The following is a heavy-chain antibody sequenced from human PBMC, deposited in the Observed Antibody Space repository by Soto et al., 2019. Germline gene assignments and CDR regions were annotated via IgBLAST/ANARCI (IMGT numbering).Heavy chain of an antibody. J-gene: IGHJ4*02. D-gene: IGHD2-2*01. CDR2: ISGSGGST. V-gene: IGHV3-23*01. Sequence: GGSLRLSCAASGSTFSSYAMSWVRQAPGKGLEWVSAISGSGGSTYYADSVKGRFTISRDNSKNTLYLQMNSLRAEDTAVYYCAKSGRYQLQIPRRFDYWGQGTLVTVSS. CDR1: GSTFSSYA. CDR3: AKSGRYQLQIPRRFDY.